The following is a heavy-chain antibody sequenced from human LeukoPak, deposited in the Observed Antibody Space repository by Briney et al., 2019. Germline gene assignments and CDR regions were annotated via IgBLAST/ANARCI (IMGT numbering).Heavy chain of an antibody. CDR1: GGSFSGYY. D-gene: IGHD3-22*01. J-gene: IGHJ4*02. V-gene: IGHV4-34*01. CDR3: ARGFQLNYYDSSGYLYDY. CDR2: INHSGST. Sequence: SETLSPTCAVYGGSFSGYYWSRIRQPPGKGLEWIGEINHSGSTNYNPSLKSRVTISVDTSKNQFSLKLSSVTAADTAVYYCARGFQLNYYDSSGYLYDYWGQGTLVTVSS.